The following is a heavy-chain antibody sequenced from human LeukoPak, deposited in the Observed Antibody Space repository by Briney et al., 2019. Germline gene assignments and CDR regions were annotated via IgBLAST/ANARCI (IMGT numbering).Heavy chain of an antibody. Sequence: SETLSLTCTVSGGSISSYYWSWIRQRPGKGLEWIGEINHSGSTNYNPSLKSRVTISVDTSKNQFSLKLSSVTAADTAVYYCARQGGGIRYYYYMDVWGKGTTVTISS. CDR3: ARQGGGIRYYYYMDV. V-gene: IGHV4-34*01. CDR1: GGSISSYY. J-gene: IGHJ6*03. D-gene: IGHD3-16*01. CDR2: INHSGST.